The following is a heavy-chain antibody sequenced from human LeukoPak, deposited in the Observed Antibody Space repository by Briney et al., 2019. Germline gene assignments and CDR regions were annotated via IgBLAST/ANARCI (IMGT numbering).Heavy chain of an antibody. D-gene: IGHD6-19*01. CDR3: ARDAYSSGPEYGMDV. V-gene: IGHV1-18*01. CDR1: GYTFTSYG. CDR2: ISAYNGNT. J-gene: IGHJ6*02. Sequence: ASVKVSCKASGYTFTSYGISWVRQAPGQGLEWMGWISAYNGNTNYAQKLQGRVTMTTDTSTSTAYMELRSLRSDDTAVYYCARDAYSSGPEYGMDVWGQGTTVTVSS.